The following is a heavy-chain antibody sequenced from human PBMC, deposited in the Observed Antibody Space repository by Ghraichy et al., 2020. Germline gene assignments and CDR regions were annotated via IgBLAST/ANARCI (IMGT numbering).Heavy chain of an antibody. D-gene: IGHD2-15*01. CDR3: ARERRGIQLAGPFDY. Sequence: ASVKVSCKASGYTFTGYYMHWVRQAPGQGLGWMGWINPNSGGTNYAQKFQGRVTMTRDTSISTAYMELSRLRSDDTAVYYCARERRGIQLAGPFDYWGQGTLVTVSS. CDR2: INPNSGGT. CDR1: GYTFTGYY. J-gene: IGHJ4*02. V-gene: IGHV1-2*02.